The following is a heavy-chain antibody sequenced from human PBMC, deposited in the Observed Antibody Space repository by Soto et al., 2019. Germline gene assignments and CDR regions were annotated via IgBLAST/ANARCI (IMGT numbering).Heavy chain of an antibody. Sequence: QVQLVQSGAEVQKPGSSVNVSCKASGDTPSTYAIIWVRQAPGQGLEWMGGIIPILGTPNYAQRFQGRITISADTSTRTTYMELNSVTSDDTAVFYCAILGLDVDSWGQGTLVIVSS. D-gene: IGHD3-16*01. CDR1: GDTPSTYA. J-gene: IGHJ4*02. CDR2: IIPILGTP. CDR3: AILGLDVDS. V-gene: IGHV1-69*14.